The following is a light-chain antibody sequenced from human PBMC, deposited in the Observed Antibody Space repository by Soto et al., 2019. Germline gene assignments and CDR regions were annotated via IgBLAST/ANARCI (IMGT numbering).Light chain of an antibody. J-gene: IGKJ1*01. CDR2: DAS. CDR1: QSVSRY. Sequence: EIVLTQSPATLSLSPGERATLSCRASQSVSRYLAWYQQKPGQAPMLLIYDASNRATGIPARFSGSGAGTDFTLTISSLEPEDFAVYYCQQRSNLWTFGQGTKVYI. V-gene: IGKV3-11*01. CDR3: QQRSNLWT.